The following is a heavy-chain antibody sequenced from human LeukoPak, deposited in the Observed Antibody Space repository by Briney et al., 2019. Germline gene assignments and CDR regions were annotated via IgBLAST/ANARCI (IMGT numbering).Heavy chain of an antibody. J-gene: IGHJ4*02. D-gene: IGHD6-19*01. CDR3: AREINSSGWARYFDY. CDR1: GGSISSYY. V-gene: IGHV4-59*12. Sequence: SETLSLTCTVSGGSISSYYWSWIRQPPGKGLEWIGYIYYGGSTNYNPSLKSRVTISVDTPRNQFSLKLSSVTAADTAVYYRAREINSSGWARYFDYWGQGTLVTVSS. CDR2: IYYGGST.